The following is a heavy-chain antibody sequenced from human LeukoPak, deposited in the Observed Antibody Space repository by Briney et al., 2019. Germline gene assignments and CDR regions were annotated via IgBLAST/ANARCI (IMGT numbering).Heavy chain of an antibody. D-gene: IGHD2-8*01. CDR1: GFTFSSYA. Sequence: GGSLRLSCAASGFTFSSYAMSWVRQAPGKGLEWVSAISGSGGSTYYADSVRGRFTISRDNSKNTLYLQMNSLRAEDTAVYYCAKDRGDPVWYFDYWGQGTLVTVSS. CDR2: ISGSGGST. J-gene: IGHJ4*02. V-gene: IGHV3-23*01. CDR3: AKDRGDPVWYFDY.